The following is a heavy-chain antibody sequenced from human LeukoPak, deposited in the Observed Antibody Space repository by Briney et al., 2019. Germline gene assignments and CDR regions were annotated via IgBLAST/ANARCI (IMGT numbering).Heavy chain of an antibody. D-gene: IGHD3-22*01. Sequence: GGSLRLSCAASGFTFSSYGMSWVRQAPGKGLEWVSAISGSGGSTYYADSVKGRFAISRDNSKNTLYLQMNSLRAEDTAVYYCARRAGDYSHPYDYWGQGILVTVSS. V-gene: IGHV3-23*01. J-gene: IGHJ4*02. CDR2: ISGSGGST. CDR1: GFTFSSYG. CDR3: ARRAGDYSHPYDY.